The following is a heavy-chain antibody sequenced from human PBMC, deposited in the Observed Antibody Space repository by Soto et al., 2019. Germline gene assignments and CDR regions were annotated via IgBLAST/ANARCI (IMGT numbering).Heavy chain of an antibody. CDR2: ISYDGSNK. V-gene: IGHV3-30*18. Sequence: QVQLVESGGGVVQPGRSLRLSCAASGFTFSSYGMHWVRQAPGKGLEWVAVISYDGSNKYYADSVKGRFTISRDNSKNTLYLQTNSLRAEDTAVYYCAKDRGYSYGHALYYYYGMDVWGQGTTVTVSS. J-gene: IGHJ6*02. CDR1: GFTFSSYG. CDR3: AKDRGYSYGHALYYYYGMDV. D-gene: IGHD5-18*01.